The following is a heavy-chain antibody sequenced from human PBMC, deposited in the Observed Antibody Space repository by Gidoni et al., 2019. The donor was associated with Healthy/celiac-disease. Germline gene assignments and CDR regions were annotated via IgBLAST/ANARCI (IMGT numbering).Heavy chain of an antibody. CDR2: IYYSGST. Sequence: QLQLQESGPGLVKPSETLSLTCTVPGGSISSSSYYWGWIRQPPGKGLEWIGSIYYSGSTYYNPSLKSRVTISVDTSKNQFSLKLSSVTAADTAVYYCASGPVAGPFDYWGQGTLVTVSS. D-gene: IGHD6-19*01. V-gene: IGHV4-39*01. CDR3: ASGPVAGPFDY. J-gene: IGHJ4*02. CDR1: GGSISSSSYY.